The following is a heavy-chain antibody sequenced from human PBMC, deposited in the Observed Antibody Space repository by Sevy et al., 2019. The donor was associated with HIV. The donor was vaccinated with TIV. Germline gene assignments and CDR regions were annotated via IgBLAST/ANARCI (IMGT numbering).Heavy chain of an antibody. CDR3: ARDVGYYYGSGNPLYGMDV. D-gene: IGHD3-10*01. CDR1: GYSISSGYY. J-gene: IGHJ6*02. Sequence: SETLSLTCAVSGYSISSGYYWGWIRQPPGKGLEWIGSIYHSGSTYYNPSLKSRVTISVDTSKNQFSLKLSSVTAADTAVYYWARDVGYYYGSGNPLYGMDVWGQGTTVTVSS. V-gene: IGHV4-38-2*02. CDR2: IYHSGST.